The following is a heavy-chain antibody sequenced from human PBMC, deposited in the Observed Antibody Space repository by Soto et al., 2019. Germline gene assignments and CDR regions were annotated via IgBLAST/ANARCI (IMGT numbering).Heavy chain of an antibody. V-gene: IGHV1-46*01. CDR1: GYTFTSYY. Sequence: EASVKVSCKASGYTFTSYYMHWVRQAPGQGLEWMGIINPSGGSTSYAQKFQGRVTMTRDTSTSTVYMELSSLRSEDTAVYYCATGGDSSGYYYFLPIYYFDYWGQGTLVTVSS. CDR3: ATGGDSSGYYYFLPIYYFDY. D-gene: IGHD3-22*01. J-gene: IGHJ4*02. CDR2: INPSGGST.